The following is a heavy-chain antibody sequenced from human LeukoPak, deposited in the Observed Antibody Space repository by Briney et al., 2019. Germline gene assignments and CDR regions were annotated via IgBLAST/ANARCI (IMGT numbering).Heavy chain of an antibody. D-gene: IGHD6-19*01. CDR3: ARGPGSSGGAYVGDY. CDR2: VDGGGRST. Sequence: GGSLRLSCAASGFTFSNHWMHWVRQVPGKGPVWVPRVDGGGRSTSYADSVKGRFSISRDNAKSTLYLQMNSLIVEDTAVYYCARGPGSSGGAYVGDYWGHGTLVTVSS. CDR1: GFTFSNHW. J-gene: IGHJ4*01. V-gene: IGHV3-74*01.